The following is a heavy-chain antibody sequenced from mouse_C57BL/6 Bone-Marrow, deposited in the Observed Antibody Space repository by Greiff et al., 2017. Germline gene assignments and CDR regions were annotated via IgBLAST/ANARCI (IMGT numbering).Heavy chain of an antibody. Sequence: VQLQQSGPELVKPGASVKISCKASGYAFSSSWMNWVKQRPGKGLEWIGRIYPGDGDTTYNGKFKGKATLTADKSSSTAYMQLSSLTSEDSAVYFCARDYYGTPYYFDYWGQGTTLTVAS. CDR3: ARDYYGTPYYFDY. V-gene: IGHV1-82*01. D-gene: IGHD1-1*01. CDR2: IYPGDGDT. J-gene: IGHJ2*01. CDR1: GYAFSSSW.